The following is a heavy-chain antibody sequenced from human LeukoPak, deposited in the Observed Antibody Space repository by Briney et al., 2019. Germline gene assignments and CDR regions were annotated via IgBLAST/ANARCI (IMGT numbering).Heavy chain of an antibody. J-gene: IGHJ6*03. CDR2: ISRSGGNS. D-gene: IGHD3-10*01. Sequence: GGSLRLSCEASGFTQNAMGWVRQAPGKGLEWVASISRSGGNSHYADSVKGRFTISRDNAKNSLYLQMNSLRAEDTAVYYCASEVPYYYYMDVWGKGTTVTVSS. CDR1: GFTQNA. CDR3: ASEVPYYYYMDV. V-gene: IGHV3-23*01.